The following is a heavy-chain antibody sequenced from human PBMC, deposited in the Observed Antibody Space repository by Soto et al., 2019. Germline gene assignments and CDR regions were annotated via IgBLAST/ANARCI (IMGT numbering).Heavy chain of an antibody. D-gene: IGHD4-17*01. CDR3: ARQGPTTVGNLDY. CDR1: GGSISSSSYY. V-gene: IGHV4-39*01. CDR2: IYYSGST. J-gene: IGHJ4*02. Sequence: SETLSLTCTVSGGSISSSSYYWGWIRQPPGKGLEWIGSIYYSGSTYYNPSLKSPVTISVDTSKNQFSLKLSSVTAADTAVYYCARQGPTTVGNLDYWGQGTLVTVSS.